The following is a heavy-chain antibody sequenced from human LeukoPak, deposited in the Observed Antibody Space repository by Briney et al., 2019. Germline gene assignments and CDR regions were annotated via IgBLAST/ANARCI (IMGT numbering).Heavy chain of an antibody. Sequence: AGGSLRLSCSASGFTFSRYTMHWVPQAPGKGLEYVSAISSNGGSTYYADSVKDRFTISRDNSKNTLYLQMSSLRAEDTAVYYCVKDRYSSGWPPRFDPWGQGTLVTVSS. V-gene: IGHV3-64D*06. CDR3: VKDRYSSGWPPRFDP. CDR1: GFTFSRYT. J-gene: IGHJ5*02. CDR2: ISSNGGST. D-gene: IGHD6-19*01.